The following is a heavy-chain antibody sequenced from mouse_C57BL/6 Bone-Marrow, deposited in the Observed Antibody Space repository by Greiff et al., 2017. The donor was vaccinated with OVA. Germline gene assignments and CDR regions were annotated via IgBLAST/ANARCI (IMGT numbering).Heavy chain of an antibody. J-gene: IGHJ2*01. Sequence: QVQLQQPGAELVRPGTSVKLSCKASGYTFTSYWMHWVKQRPGQGLEWIGVIDPSDSYTNYNQKFKGKATLTVDTSSSTAYMQLSSLTSEDSAVYYCARKGLTTVVATDFDYWGQGTTLTVSS. CDR2: IDPSDSYT. CDR1: GYTFTSYW. D-gene: IGHD1-1*01. CDR3: ARKGLTTVVATDFDY. V-gene: IGHV1-59*01.